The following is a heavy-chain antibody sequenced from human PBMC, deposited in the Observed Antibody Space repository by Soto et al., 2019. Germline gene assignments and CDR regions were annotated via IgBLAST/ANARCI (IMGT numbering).Heavy chain of an antibody. J-gene: IGHJ5*02. CDR3: ARTLSHSSGLPRNWLDP. V-gene: IGHV4-30-4*01. D-gene: IGHD6-19*01. Sequence: SETLSLTCTVSGGSISSGDYYWSWIRQPPGKGLEWIGYIYYSGSTYYNPSLKSRVTISVDTSKNQFSLKLSSVTAADTAVYYCARTLSHSSGLPRNWLDPWGQGTLVNVAS. CDR2: IYYSGST. CDR1: GGSISSGDYY.